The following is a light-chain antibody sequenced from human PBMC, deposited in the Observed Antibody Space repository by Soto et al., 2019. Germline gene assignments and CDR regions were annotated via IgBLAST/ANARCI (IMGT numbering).Light chain of an antibody. J-gene: IGLJ2*01. CDR3: CSYTSSSTVL. V-gene: IGLV2-14*01. Sequence: QSALTQPASVSGSPGQSITISCTGTSSDVGVYDFVSWYQQHPAKAPKLLIYDVSYRPSGVSDRFSGSKSGNTASLTISGLQAEDEADYYCCSYTSSSTVLFGGGTKLNVL. CDR1: SSDVGVYDF. CDR2: DVS.